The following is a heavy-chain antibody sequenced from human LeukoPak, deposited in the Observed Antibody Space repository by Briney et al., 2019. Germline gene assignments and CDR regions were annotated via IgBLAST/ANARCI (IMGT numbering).Heavy chain of an antibody. J-gene: IGHJ4*02. CDR2: ISSSSSYI. D-gene: IGHD3-22*01. V-gene: IGHV3-21*01. CDR1: GFTFSSYS. Sequence: GGSLRLSCAASGFTFSSYSMNWVRQAPGKGLEWVSSISSSSSYIYYADSVKGRFTISRDNAKNSLYLQMNSLRAEDTAVYYCARDLHYYDSSGYYYFDYWGQGTLVTVSS. CDR3: ARDLHYYDSSGYYYFDY.